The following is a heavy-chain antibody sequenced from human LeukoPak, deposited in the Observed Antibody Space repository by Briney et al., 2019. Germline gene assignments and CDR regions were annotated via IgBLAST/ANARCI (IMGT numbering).Heavy chain of an antibody. V-gene: IGHV1-2*06. J-gene: IGHJ4*02. Sequence: ASVTVSCTASGYTFTGYYMHWVRQAPGQGLEWMGRINPNSGGTNYAQKFQGRVTMTRDTSISTAYMELSRLRSDDTAVYYCASTSSGYYFFDYWGQGTLVTVSS. CDR2: INPNSGGT. CDR3: ASTSSGYYFFDY. CDR1: GYTFTGYY. D-gene: IGHD3-22*01.